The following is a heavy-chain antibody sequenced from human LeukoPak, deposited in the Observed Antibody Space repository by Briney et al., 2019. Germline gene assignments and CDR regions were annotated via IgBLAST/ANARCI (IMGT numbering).Heavy chain of an antibody. CDR2: ISSSSSYI. CDR3: ASISSSWSFDY. V-gene: IGHV3-21*01. Sequence: GGSLRLSCAASGFTFSSYSMNWVRQAPGKGLEWVSSISSSSSYIYYADSVKGRFTISRDNAKNSLYLQTNSLRAEDTAVYYCASISSSWSFDYWGQGTLVTVSS. J-gene: IGHJ4*02. CDR1: GFTFSSYS. D-gene: IGHD6-13*01.